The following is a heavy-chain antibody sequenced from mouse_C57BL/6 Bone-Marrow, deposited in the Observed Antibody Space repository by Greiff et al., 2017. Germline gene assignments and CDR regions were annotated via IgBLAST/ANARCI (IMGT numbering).Heavy chain of an antibody. J-gene: IGHJ4*01. CDR2: ISDGGSYT. Sequence: EVKLVESGGGLVKPGGSLKLSCAASGFTFSSYAMSWFRQTPEKRLEWVATISDGGSYTYYPDNVKGRFTISRDNAKNNLYLQMGHLKSEDTAMYYCAREGAGLLRGDYWGQGTSVTVSS. V-gene: IGHV5-4*01. CDR3: AREGAGLLRGDY. D-gene: IGHD1-1*01. CDR1: GFTFSSYA.